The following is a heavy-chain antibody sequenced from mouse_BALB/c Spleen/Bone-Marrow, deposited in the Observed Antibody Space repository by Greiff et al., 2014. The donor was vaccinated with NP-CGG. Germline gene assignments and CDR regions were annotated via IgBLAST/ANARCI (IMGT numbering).Heavy chain of an antibody. CDR1: GYAFSSSW. D-gene: IGHD2-3*01. Sequence: VQLQQSGPELVKPGASVKISCKASGYAFSSSWMNWVKQRPGQGLEWIGRIYRGDGDTNYNEKFKGRATLTADKSSSTAYMHLSSLTSVDATVYCCARSDGYHAMDYWGQGTSVSVSS. CDR3: ARSDGYHAMDY. CDR2: IYRGDGDT. J-gene: IGHJ4*01. V-gene: IGHV1-82*01.